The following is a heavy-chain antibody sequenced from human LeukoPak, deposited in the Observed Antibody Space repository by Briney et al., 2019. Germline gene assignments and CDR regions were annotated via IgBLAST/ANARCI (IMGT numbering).Heavy chain of an antibody. J-gene: IGHJ5*02. D-gene: IGHD1-26*01. Sequence: ASVKVSCKASGGTFSSYAISWVRQAPGQGLEWMGGIIPIFGTANYAQKFQGRATITADESTSTAYMELSSLRSEDTAVYYCARELLRGGWFDPWGQGTLVTVSS. CDR1: GGTFSSYA. CDR2: IIPIFGTA. CDR3: ARELLRGGWFDP. V-gene: IGHV1-69*13.